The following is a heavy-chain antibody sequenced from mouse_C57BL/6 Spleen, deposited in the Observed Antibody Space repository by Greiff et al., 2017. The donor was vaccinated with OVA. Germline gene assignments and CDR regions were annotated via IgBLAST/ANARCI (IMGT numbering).Heavy chain of an antibody. V-gene: IGHV1-82*01. CDR1: GYAFSSSW. Sequence: QVQLQQSGPELVKPGASVKISCKASGYAFSSSWMNWVKQRPGKGLEWIGRIYPGDGDTNYNGKFKGKATLTADKSSSTAYMQLSSLTSEDSAVYFCAFQTGTFVWGTGTTVTVSS. CDR2: IYPGDGDT. CDR3: AFQTGTFV. D-gene: IGHD4-1*01. J-gene: IGHJ1*03.